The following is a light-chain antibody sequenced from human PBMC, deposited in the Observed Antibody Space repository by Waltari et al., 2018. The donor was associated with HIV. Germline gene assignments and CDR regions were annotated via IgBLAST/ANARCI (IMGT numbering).Light chain of an antibody. CDR3: MIWHSDTVI. J-gene: IGLJ2*01. CDR2: YKSDSVK. CDR1: TGIHVGAFW. V-gene: IGLV5-45*01. Sequence: QAVLTQPPSLSASPGASASLPCTLRTGIHVGAFWIYWYQQSPESPPQFLLMYKSDSVKYQGSRGPSLFSVSKEASVSAGILVIGGLQSEEDAYYCCMIWHSDTVIIGGGTKLTVL.